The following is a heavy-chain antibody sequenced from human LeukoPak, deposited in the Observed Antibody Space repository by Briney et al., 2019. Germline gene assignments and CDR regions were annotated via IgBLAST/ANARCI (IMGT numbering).Heavy chain of an antibody. CDR2: ISKDGSMR. V-gene: IGHV3-30*04. CDR1: GFSFSKYA. Sequence: GGSLRLSCAASGFSFSKYAMDWGRQAPGKGLEWVAIISKDGSMRYYADSVKGRFTVSRDNSNNTLSLQMNSLKSEDTAVYYCAGEKFDIWGQGTMVTVSA. CDR3: AGEKFDI. J-gene: IGHJ3*02.